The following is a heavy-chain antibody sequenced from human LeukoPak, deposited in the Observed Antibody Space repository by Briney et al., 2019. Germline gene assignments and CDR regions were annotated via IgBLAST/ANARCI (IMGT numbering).Heavy chain of an antibody. CDR1: GFAFSSYG. J-gene: IGHJ3*02. CDR3: ARDSYYYDSSEDAFDI. V-gene: IGHV3-33*01. CDR2: IWYDGSNK. Sequence: GRSLRLSCAASGFAFSSYGLHWVRQAPGKGLEWVAVIWYDGSNKYYADSVKGRFTISRDNSKNTLYLQMNSLRAEDTAVYYCARDSYYYDSSEDAFDIWGQGAMVTVTS. D-gene: IGHD3-22*01.